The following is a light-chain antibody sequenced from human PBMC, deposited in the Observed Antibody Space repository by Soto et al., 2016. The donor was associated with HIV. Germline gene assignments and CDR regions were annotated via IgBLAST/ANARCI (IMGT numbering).Light chain of an antibody. CDR1: SLRNYY. CDR2: GKN. V-gene: IGLV3-19*01. J-gene: IGLJ2*01. Sequence: SSELTQDPAVSVALGQTVRITCQGDSLRNYYANWYQQRPGQAPLLVIYGKNNRPSGIPDRFSGSSSGNTASLTITGAQAEDEADFYCSSRDNSGNPVVFGGGTRLTVL. CDR3: SSRDNSGNPVV.